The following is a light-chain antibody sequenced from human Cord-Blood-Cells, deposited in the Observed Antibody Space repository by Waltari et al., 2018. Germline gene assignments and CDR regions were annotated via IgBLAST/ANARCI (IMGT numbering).Light chain of an antibody. CDR2: EVP. Sequence: DIVMTQTPLSLSVTPGQPASISCKSSQSLLHSDGKTYLYWYLQKPGQSPQLLIYEVPSRFSGVPDRFSGSGSGTDFTLKISRVEAEDVGVYYCMQGIHLYTFGQGTKLEIK. CDR3: MQGIHLYT. CDR1: QSLLHSDGKTY. V-gene: IGKV2-29*02. J-gene: IGKJ2*01.